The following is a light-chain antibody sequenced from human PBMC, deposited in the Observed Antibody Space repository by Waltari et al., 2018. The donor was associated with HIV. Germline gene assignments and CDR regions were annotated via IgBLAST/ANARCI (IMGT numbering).Light chain of an antibody. CDR2: GAS. CDR1: QSDSSSS. CDR3: QQYES. Sequence: IVLTQSPGTLSLSPGERATLSCRASQSDSSSSLAWYQHKPGQAPRLLIFGASSRATGIPDRFSGSGSGTDFTLTISRLEPEDFAVYYCQQYESFGQGTKLEIK. V-gene: IGKV3-20*01. J-gene: IGKJ2*03.